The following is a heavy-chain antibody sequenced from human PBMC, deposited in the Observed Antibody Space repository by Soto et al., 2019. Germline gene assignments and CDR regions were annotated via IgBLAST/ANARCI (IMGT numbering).Heavy chain of an antibody. D-gene: IGHD2-2*01. J-gene: IGHJ6*02. Sequence: YGISVWRQALGKKLEWMGWISAYNGNTNYAQKLQGRVTMTTDTSTSTAYMELRSLRSDDTAVYYCARDLGVVPAAAQYDYYGMDVWGQGTTVTVSS. CDR3: ARDLGVVPAAAQYDYYGMDV. V-gene: IGHV1-18*04. CDR2: ISAYNGNT. CDR1: YG.